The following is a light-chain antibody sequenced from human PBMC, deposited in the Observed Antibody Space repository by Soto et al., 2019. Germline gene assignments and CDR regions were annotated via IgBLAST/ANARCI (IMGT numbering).Light chain of an antibody. Sequence: IQMTQSPSSLSASVGDRATITCQASQDISNYLNWYQQKPGKAPKLLIYDASNLETGVPSRFSGSGSGTDFTFTISSLQPEDIATYYCQQYDNLPLTFGGGTKVDIK. V-gene: IGKV1-33*01. CDR3: QQYDNLPLT. CDR2: DAS. J-gene: IGKJ4*01. CDR1: QDISNY.